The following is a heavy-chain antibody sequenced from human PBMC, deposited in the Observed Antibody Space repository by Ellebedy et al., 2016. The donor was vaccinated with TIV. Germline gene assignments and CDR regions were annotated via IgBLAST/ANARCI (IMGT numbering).Heavy chain of an antibody. Sequence: GESLKISCKGSGYSFTSYWIGWVRQMPGKGLEWMGIIYPGDSDTRYSPSLQGQVTISADKSISTAYLQWSSLKASDTAMYYCARLDSYQYDQGAMDVWGQGTTVTVSS. V-gene: IGHV5-51*01. CDR2: IYPGDSDT. CDR3: ARLDSYQYDQGAMDV. CDR1: GYSFTSYW. D-gene: IGHD3-22*01. J-gene: IGHJ6*02.